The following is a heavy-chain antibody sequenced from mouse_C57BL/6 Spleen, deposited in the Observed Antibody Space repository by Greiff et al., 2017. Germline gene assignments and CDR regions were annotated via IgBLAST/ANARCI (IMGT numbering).Heavy chain of an antibody. CDR2: IYPGDGDT. CDR1: GYAFSSYW. J-gene: IGHJ2*01. CDR3: ARGYYGSSCYFDY. D-gene: IGHD1-1*01. V-gene: IGHV1-80*01. Sequence: VVESGASVKISCKASGYAFSSYWMNWVKQRPGKGLEWIGQIYPGDGDTNYNGKFKGKATLTADKSSSTAYMQLSSLTSEDSAVYFCARGYYGSSCYFDYWGQGTTLTVSS.